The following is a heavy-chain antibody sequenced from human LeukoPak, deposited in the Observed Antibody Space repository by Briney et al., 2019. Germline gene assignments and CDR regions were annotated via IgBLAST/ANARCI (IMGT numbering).Heavy chain of an antibody. V-gene: IGHV3-23*01. CDR2: ISGSGGST. CDR3: AKSPPSAGVPFDY. Sequence: SGGSLRLFCAASGFTFSSYAMSWVRQAPGKGLEWVSAISGSGGSTYYADSVKGRFTISRDNSKNTLYLQMNSLRAEDTAVYYCAKSPPSAGVPFDYWGQATLVTVSS. J-gene: IGHJ4*02. CDR1: GFTFSSYA. D-gene: IGHD3-10*01.